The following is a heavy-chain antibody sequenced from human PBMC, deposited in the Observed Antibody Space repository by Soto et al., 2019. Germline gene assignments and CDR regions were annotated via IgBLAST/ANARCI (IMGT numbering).Heavy chain of an antibody. J-gene: IGHJ4*02. CDR2: ISGSGGST. V-gene: IGHV3-23*01. Sequence: EVQLLESGGGLVQPGGSLRLSCAASGFSFSSYAMSWVRQAPGKGLECVSDISGSGGSTYYADSVKGRFTISRDNSKDSLYLQMNSLSAEDTAVYYWAKSAKWIFDYWGQGTLVTFSS. CDR1: GFSFSSYA. D-gene: IGHD5-12*01. CDR3: AKSAKWIFDY.